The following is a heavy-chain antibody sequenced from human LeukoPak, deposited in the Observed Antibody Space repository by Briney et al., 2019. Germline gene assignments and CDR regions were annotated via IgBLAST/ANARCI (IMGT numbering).Heavy chain of an antibody. J-gene: IGHJ4*02. CDR2: INPSGGST. V-gene: IGHV1-46*01. CDR3: ARDRYYYDSSGYIRGISFDY. Sequence: GASVKVSCKASGYTFTSYYMHWVRQAPGQGLEGMGIINPSGGSTSYAQKFQGRVTMTRDTSTSTVYMELSSLRSEDPAVYYCARDRYYYDSSGYIRGISFDYWGQGTLVTVSS. D-gene: IGHD3-22*01. CDR1: GYTFTSYY.